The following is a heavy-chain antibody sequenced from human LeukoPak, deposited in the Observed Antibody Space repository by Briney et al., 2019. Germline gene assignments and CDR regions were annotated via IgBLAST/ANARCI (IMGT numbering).Heavy chain of an antibody. CDR2: IGQLGNAK. D-gene: IGHD1-7*01. CDR3: SRWNFAFDI. V-gene: IGHV3-7*01. CDR1: TFTFGDYY. J-gene: IGHJ3*02. Sequence: PGGSLRPSCAASTFTFGDYYMGWVRQAPGKGLEWVAYIGQLGNAKSYIDSVKGRFTISRDNAKSSLYLQMDSLRVEDTAVYYCSRWNFAFDIWGQGTMVTVSS.